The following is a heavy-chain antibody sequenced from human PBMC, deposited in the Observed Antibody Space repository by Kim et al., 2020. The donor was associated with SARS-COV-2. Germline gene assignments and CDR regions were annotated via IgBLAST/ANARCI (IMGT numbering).Heavy chain of an antibody. D-gene: IGHD3-3*01. Sequence: ASVKVSCKASGYTFTSYAMNWVRQAPGQGLEWMGWINTNTGNPTYAQGFTGRFVFSLDTSVSTAYLQISSLKAEDTAVYYCASDPSYVTIFGVVIKGLGGMDVWGQGTTVTVSS. V-gene: IGHV7-4-1*02. CDR1: GYTFTSYA. CDR3: ASDPSYVTIFGVVIKGLGGMDV. CDR2: INTNTGNP. J-gene: IGHJ6*02.